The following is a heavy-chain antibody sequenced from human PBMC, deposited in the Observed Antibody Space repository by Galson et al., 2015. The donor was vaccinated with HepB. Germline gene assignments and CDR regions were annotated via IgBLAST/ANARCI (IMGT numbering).Heavy chain of an antibody. CDR1: GFTFSSYS. D-gene: IGHD1-26*01. CDR3: ARDRVRSGSYYVLV. CDR2: ISSSSSTI. V-gene: IGHV3-48*02. J-gene: IGHJ4*02. Sequence: SLRLSCAASGFTFSSYSMNWVRQAPGKGLEWVSYISSSSSTIYYADSVKGRFTISRDNAKNSLYLQMNSLRDEDTAVYYCARDRVRSGSYYVLVWGQGTLVTVSS.